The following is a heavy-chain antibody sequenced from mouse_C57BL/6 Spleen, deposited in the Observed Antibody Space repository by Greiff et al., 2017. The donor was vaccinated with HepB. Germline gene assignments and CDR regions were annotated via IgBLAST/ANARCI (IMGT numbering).Heavy chain of an antibody. CDR1: GFTFSDYG. J-gene: IGHJ1*03. D-gene: IGHD1-1*01. CDR3: ARDYYGSSYVGWYFDV. CDR2: ISSGSSTI. V-gene: IGHV5-17*01. Sequence: EVQGVESGGGLVKPGGSLKLSCAASGFTFSDYGMHWVRQAPEKGLEWVAYISSGSSTIYYADTVKGRFTISRDNAKNNLFLQMTSLRSEDTAMYYCARDYYGSSYVGWYFDVWGTGTTVTVSS.